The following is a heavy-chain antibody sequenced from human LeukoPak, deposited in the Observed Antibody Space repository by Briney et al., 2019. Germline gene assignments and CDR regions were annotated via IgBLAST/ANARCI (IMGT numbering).Heavy chain of an antibody. CDR2: IYTSGST. D-gene: IGHD3-22*01. J-gene: IGHJ5*02. CDR1: GGSISSYY. V-gene: IGHV4-4*07. CDR3: ARDYDSSGYLP. Sequence: PSETLSLTCTVSGGSISSYYWSWIRQPAGKGLEWIGRIYTSGSTSYNPSLKSRVNMSVDTSKNQFSLKLSPVTAADTAVYYCARDYDSSGYLPWGQGTLVTVSS.